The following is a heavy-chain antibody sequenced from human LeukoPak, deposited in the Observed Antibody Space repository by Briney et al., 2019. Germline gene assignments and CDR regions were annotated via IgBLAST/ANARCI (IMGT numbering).Heavy chain of an antibody. V-gene: IGHV3-30*04. D-gene: IGHD6-13*01. J-gene: IGHJ6*03. CDR3: SRDGSSWYASYYYYMDV. Sequence: GRSLRLSCAASGFTFSSYAMHWVRQAPGKGLEWVAVISYDGSNKFNADSVRGRFTISRDNSKNTLYLQMNSLRPEDTAVYYCSRDGSSWYASYYYYMDVWGKGTTVTVSS. CDR2: ISYDGSNK. CDR1: GFTFSSYA.